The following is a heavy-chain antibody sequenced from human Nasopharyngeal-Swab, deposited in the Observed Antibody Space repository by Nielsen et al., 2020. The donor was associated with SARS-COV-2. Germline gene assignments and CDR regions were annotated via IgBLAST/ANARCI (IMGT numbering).Heavy chain of an antibody. J-gene: IGHJ1*01. D-gene: IGHD2-2*01. CDR3: ARDLGGGYCTTTNCPGS. CDR1: GFIVSSTY. V-gene: IGHV3-53*01. CDR2: TEIGGIT. Sequence: GGSLRLSCAVSGFIVSSTYMSWVRKAPGKGLEWVSVTEIGGITHYADSVKGRFSISRDSSTNTLYLQMNNVRAEDTAVYYCARDLGGGYCTTTNCPGSWGQGTLVTVSS.